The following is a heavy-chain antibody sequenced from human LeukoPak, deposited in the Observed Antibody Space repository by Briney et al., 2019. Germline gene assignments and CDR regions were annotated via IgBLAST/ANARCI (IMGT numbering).Heavy chain of an antibody. Sequence: SGTLSLTCAVYGGSFSGYYWSWIRQPPGKGLEWIGEINHSGSTNYNPSLKSRVTISVGTSKNQFSLKLSSVTAADTAVYYCASRVFPDKYYFDYWGQGTLVTVSS. CDR1: GGSFSGYY. V-gene: IGHV4-34*01. J-gene: IGHJ4*02. CDR2: INHSGST. CDR3: ASRVFPDKYYFDY.